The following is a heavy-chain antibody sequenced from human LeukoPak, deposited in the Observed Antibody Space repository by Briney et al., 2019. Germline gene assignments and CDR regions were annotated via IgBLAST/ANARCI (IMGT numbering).Heavy chain of an antibody. D-gene: IGHD6-6*01. CDR3: ARDRSSRTSFDY. Sequence: GGSLRLSCAASGFTLSSYWMSWVRQAPGKGLEWVANIKQDGSEKYFVDSVKGRFTISRDNAKNSLYLQMNSLRAEDTAVYYCARDRSSRTSFDYWGQGTLVTVSS. CDR2: IKQDGSEK. J-gene: IGHJ4*02. CDR1: GFTLSSYW. V-gene: IGHV3-7*01.